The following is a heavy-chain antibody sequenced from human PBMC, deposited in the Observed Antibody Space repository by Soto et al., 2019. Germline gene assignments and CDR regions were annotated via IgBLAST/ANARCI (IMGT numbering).Heavy chain of an antibody. Sequence: ASVKVSCKASGYTFTSYGISWVRQAPGQGLEWMGWISVYNGNTNYAQKLQGRVTMTTDTSTSTAYMELSSLRSDDTAVYYCARDESTVTTMGFDYWGQGTLVTVSS. V-gene: IGHV1-18*01. CDR3: ARDESTVTTMGFDY. D-gene: IGHD4-17*01. CDR2: ISVYNGNT. J-gene: IGHJ4*02. CDR1: GYTFTSYG.